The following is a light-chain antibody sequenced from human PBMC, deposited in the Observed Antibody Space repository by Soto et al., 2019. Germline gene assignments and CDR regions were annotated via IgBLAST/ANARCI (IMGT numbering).Light chain of an antibody. J-gene: IGKJ5*01. V-gene: IGKV1-39*01. CDR2: AAS. CDR3: QQSYSTSIT. Sequence: DIQMTQSPSSLSASVGDRVTITCRASQSISSNLNWYQQKPGKAPKLLIYAASSLQSGAPSRFSGSGSGTDFTLTISSLQPEDFATYYCQQSYSTSITFGQGTRLEIK. CDR1: QSISSN.